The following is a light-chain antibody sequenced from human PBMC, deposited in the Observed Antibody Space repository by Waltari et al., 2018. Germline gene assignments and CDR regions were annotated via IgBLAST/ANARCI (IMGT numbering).Light chain of an antibody. V-gene: IGKV1-9*01. CDR3: QQLYSYPRT. J-gene: IGKJ1*01. CDR2: ASS. CDR1: QGISNF. Sequence: IQLTQSPSSLSASVGDRVTITCRASQGISNFLDWYQQKPGKAPQLLIYASSTLQTGVPSRFSGSGSWTDFTLTISSLQPDDFATYYCQQLYSYPRTFGPGTKVEIK.